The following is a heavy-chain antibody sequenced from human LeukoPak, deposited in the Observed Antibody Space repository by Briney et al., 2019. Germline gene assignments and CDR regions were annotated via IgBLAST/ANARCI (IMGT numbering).Heavy chain of an antibody. CDR3: ARKSGWYDY. J-gene: IGHJ4*02. CDR1: GFTFSSYA. CDR2: ISGSGAST. V-gene: IGHV3-23*01. D-gene: IGHD6-19*01. Sequence: GGSLRLSCAASGFTFSSYAMSWVRQAPGKGLEWVSAISGSGASTYYADSVKGRFTIFRDNSKNTLYLQMNSLRVEDTAVYYCARKSGWYDYWGQGTLATVSS.